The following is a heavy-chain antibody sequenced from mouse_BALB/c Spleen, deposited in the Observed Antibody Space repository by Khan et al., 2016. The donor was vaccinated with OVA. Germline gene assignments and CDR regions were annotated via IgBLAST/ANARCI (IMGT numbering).Heavy chain of an antibody. CDR1: GYTFTTYY. Sequence: VQLQQSGPELVKPGASVRISCKASGYTFTTYYLHWVKQRPGQGLEWIGWIYPGNVTTKYNERFKGKATLTADKSSSTAYMHLSSLTSEDSAVFFCTRDDYFVGDALDYWGQGTSVTVSS. V-gene: IGHV1S56*01. J-gene: IGHJ4*01. CDR3: TRDDYFVGDALDY. D-gene: IGHD2-4*01. CDR2: IYPGNVTT.